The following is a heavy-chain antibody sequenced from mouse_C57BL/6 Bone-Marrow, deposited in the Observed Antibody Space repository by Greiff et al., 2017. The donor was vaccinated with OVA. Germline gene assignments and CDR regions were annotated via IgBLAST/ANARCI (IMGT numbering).Heavy chain of an antibody. V-gene: IGHV1-26*01. CDR2: INPNNGGT. J-gene: IGHJ2*01. CDR1: GYTFTDYY. Sequence: EVQLQQSGPELVKPGASVKISCKASGYTFTDYYMNWVKQSHGKSLEWIGDINPNNGGTSYNQKFKGKATLTVDKSSSTAYMELRSLTSEDSAVYYCARSEIPRGFDYWGQGTTLTVSS. CDR3: ARSEIPRGFDY.